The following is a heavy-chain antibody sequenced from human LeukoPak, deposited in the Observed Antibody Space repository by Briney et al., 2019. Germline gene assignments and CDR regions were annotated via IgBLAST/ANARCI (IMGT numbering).Heavy chain of an antibody. CDR3: AKDPAGGRFLNWFDP. CDR1: GFTFSSYA. D-gene: IGHD1-26*01. V-gene: IGHV3-23*01. J-gene: IGHJ5*02. CDR2: ISGSGGST. Sequence: GGSLRLSCAASGFTFSSYAMSWVRQAPGKGLEWVSGISGSGGSTYYADSVKGRFTISRDNSKNTLYLQMNSLRVEDTAVYYCAKDPAGGRFLNWFDPWGQGTLVTVSS.